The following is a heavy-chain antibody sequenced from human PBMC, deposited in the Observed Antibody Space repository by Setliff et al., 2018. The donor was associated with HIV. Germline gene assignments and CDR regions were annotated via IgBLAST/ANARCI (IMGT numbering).Heavy chain of an antibody. CDR2: INRTGLTT. CDR1: GFTFDDYA. CDR3: ARNPQLDY. J-gene: IGHJ4*02. Sequence: GGSLRLSCAASGFTFDDYAMHWVRQAPGKGLEWVSGINRTGLTTDYADSVKGRFSISRDTATSTLYLHMTGLTAEDTGVYYCARNPQLDYWGQGTLVTVSS. V-gene: IGHV3-9*01.